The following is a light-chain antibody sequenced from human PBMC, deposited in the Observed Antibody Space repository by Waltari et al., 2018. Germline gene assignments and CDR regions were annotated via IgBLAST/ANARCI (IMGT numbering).Light chain of an antibody. CDR1: QSVRTN. J-gene: IGKJ2*02. V-gene: IGKV3-15*01. CDR2: GAS. CDR3: HHYNDWPPGT. Sequence: IVLTQSPVTLSVSPGERVTLSCRASQSVRTNVAWYQQQPGQAPRLLIYGASKRATGIPARFSGTGSGTECTLTVSSLQSGDFAVYFCHHYNDWPPGTFGQGTKLDSK.